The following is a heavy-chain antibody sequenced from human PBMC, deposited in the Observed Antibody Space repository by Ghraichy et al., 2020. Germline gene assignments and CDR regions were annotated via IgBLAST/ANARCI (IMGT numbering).Heavy chain of an antibody. CDR2: ISYDGSNK. D-gene: IGHD7-27*01. Sequence: LTCAASGFTFSSYGMHWVRQAPGKGLEWVAVISYDGSNKYYADSVKGRFTISRDNSKNTLYLQMNSLRAEDTAVYYCAKDLGAGDLDYWGQGTLVTVSS. J-gene: IGHJ4*02. CDR3: AKDLGAGDLDY. V-gene: IGHV3-30*18. CDR1: GFTFSSYG.